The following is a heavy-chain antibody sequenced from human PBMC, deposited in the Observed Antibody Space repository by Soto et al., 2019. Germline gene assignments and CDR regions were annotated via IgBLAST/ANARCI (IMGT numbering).Heavy chain of an antibody. CDR1: GYPLTELS. CDR3: ATCKAARYYYGMDV. V-gene: IGHV1-24*01. J-gene: IGHJ6*02. D-gene: IGHD6-6*01. Sequence: GSVKVSFKVSGYPLTELSMHLVRRAPGKGLEWMGGFDPEDGETIYAQKFQGRVTMTEDTSTDTAYMELSSLRSEDTAVYYCATCKAARYYYGMDVWGQGTTVTVSS. CDR2: FDPEDGET.